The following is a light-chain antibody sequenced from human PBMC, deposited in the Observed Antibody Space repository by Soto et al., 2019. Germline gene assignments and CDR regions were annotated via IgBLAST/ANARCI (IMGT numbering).Light chain of an antibody. J-gene: IGLJ2*01. CDR3: AVWDDSLDGVV. V-gene: IGLV2-11*01. CDR2: AVR. Sequence: QSALTQPHSVSGSPGQSVTISCTGTNSDVGRYNSVSWYQQLPGKAPQLIISAVRQRPSGVPDRFSGSKSGNTASLTISGLQTDDEADYYCAVWDDSLDGVVFGGGTKLTVL. CDR1: NSDVGRYNS.